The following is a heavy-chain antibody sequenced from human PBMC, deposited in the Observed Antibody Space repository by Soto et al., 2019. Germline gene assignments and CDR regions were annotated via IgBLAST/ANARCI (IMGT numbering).Heavy chain of an antibody. D-gene: IGHD6-19*01. Sequence: GGSLRLSCAASGFTFSSYSMNWVRQAPGKGLEWVSSISSSSSYIYYADSVKGRFTISRDNAKNSLYLQMNSLRAEDTAVYYCARDPRRWEIIAVATFDYWGQGTLVTVSS. CDR1: GFTFSSYS. J-gene: IGHJ4*02. CDR3: ARDPRRWEIIAVATFDY. V-gene: IGHV3-21*01. CDR2: ISSSSSYI.